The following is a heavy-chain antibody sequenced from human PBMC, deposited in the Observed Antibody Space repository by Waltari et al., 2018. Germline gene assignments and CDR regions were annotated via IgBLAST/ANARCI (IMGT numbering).Heavy chain of an antibody. CDR1: GYSFAKYW. J-gene: IGHJ4*02. V-gene: IGHV5-51*01. Sequence: EVQLVQSGVEVKKPGESLKISCKGSGYSFAKYWIGWVRQMPGKGLEWMGVIYPGDSPTKYSPSFQGQVTISADTSIDTAYLQWSSLKASDTAMYYCARQNIHSYGYGYFDYWGQGTLVTVSS. CDR2: IYPGDSPT. D-gene: IGHD5-18*01. CDR3: ARQNIHSYGYGYFDY.